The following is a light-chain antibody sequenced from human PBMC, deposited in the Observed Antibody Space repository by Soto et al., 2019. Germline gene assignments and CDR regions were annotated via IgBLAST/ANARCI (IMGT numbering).Light chain of an antibody. CDR3: QSYDTTSQWV. CDR2: DTV. V-gene: IGLV1-40*01. CDR1: SSNIGTRHG. J-gene: IGLJ3*02. Sequence: QSVVTQPPTVSGAPGQSVTISCTGSSSNIGTRHGVHWYQQFPGAAPKLLIFDTVNRPSGVPDRFSGSKSGTLASLAIIGLQAEDEADYYCQSYDTTSQWVFGGGTQLTVL.